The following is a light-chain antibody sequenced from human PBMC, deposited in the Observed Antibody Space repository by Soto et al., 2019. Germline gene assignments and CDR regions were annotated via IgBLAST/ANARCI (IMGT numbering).Light chain of an antibody. V-gene: IGKV3-15*01. CDR2: DAS. CDR1: QSVSSN. CDR3: QQYHNWPIT. Sequence: EIVMTQSPATLSVSPVGRATLSCRASQSVSSNLAWYQQKPGQAPRLLIYDASTRATGIPARFSGSGSGTEFTLTISSLQSEDFTVYHCQQYHNWPITFGRGTRLEIK. J-gene: IGKJ5*01.